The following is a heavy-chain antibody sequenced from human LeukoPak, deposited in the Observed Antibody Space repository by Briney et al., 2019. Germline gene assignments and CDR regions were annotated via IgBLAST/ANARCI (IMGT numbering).Heavy chain of an antibody. CDR3: VRSRRGTYGWFDP. CDR2: IYYTGNT. CDR1: GGSISGYY. V-gene: IGHV4-59*01. D-gene: IGHD4-17*01. J-gene: IGHJ5*02. Sequence: SETLSLTCTVSGGSISGYYWSWIRQPPGKGLEWIGFIYYTGNTNYNPSLESRLTISVDTSKNQFSLKVTSVTAADTALYYCVRSRRGTYGWFDPWGEGTLVAVSS.